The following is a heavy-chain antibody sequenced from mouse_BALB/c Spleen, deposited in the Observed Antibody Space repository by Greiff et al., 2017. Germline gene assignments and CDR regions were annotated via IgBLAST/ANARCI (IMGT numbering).Heavy chain of an antibody. Sequence: EVQLQQSGAELVKPGASVKLSCTASGFNIKDTYMHWVKQRPEQGLEWIGRIDPANGNTKYDPKFQGKATITADTSDNTAYLQLSSLTSEDTAVYYWARSRDYLSAMDYWGQGTSVTVSS. D-gene: IGHD2-4*01. V-gene: IGHV14-3*02. CDR2: IDPANGNT. CDR3: ARSRDYLSAMDY. J-gene: IGHJ4*01. CDR1: GFNIKDTY.